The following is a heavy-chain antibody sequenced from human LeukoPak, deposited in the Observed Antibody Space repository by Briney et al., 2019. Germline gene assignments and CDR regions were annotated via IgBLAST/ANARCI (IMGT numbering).Heavy chain of an antibody. Sequence: PGGSLRLSCAASGFIFNNYGLIWVRQAPGKGLEWVSAISNDGGGTNYADFVKGRFTISRDNSKNTLFLQMNSLRAEDTALYYCAKDYYGSGSYLSNDYWGQGTLVTVSS. CDR3: AKDYYGSGSYLSNDY. V-gene: IGHV3-23*01. D-gene: IGHD3-10*01. J-gene: IGHJ4*02. CDR2: ISNDGGGT. CDR1: GFIFNNYG.